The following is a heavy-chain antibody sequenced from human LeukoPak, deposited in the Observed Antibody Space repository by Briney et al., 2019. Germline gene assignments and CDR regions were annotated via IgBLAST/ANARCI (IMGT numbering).Heavy chain of an antibody. Sequence: ASVKVSCKASGYTFTRYDITWVRQAPGQGPEWMGWISAYNGNTNYAQKLQGRVTMTTDTSTSTAYMELRSLRSDDTAVYYCAREGMISRLNYYMDVWGKGTTVTVSS. CDR1: GYTFTRYD. CDR3: AREGMISRLNYYMDV. CDR2: ISAYNGNT. V-gene: IGHV1-18*01. J-gene: IGHJ6*03. D-gene: IGHD3/OR15-3a*01.